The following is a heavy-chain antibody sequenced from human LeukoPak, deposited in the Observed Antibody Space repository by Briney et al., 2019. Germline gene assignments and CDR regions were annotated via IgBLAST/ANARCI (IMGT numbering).Heavy chain of an antibody. CDR2: INPNSGGT. V-gene: IGHV1-2*02. D-gene: IGHD6-13*01. CDR1: VYTFTFSY. Sequence: GASVTVSFTSSVYTFTFSYMHWVRQAPGQGLEWMGWINPNSGGTKYALKFQGRVTMIRDTSINTAYMELSRLRSDDTAVYYCARGDGSSWTNFDFWGQGTLVTVSS. J-gene: IGHJ4*02. CDR3: ARGDGSSWTNFDF.